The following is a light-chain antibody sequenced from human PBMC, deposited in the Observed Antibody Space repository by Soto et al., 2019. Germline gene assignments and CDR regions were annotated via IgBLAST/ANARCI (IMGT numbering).Light chain of an antibody. Sequence: IQMTQSPSTLSAPVGDRVTITCQASQTISTLLAWFQHKPGKAPNLLIYDASNLESGVPSRFSGSGSGTEFTLTISSLQSDDSATYFCQQYSHLVTFGTGTKLEIK. CDR1: QTISTL. CDR2: DAS. CDR3: QQYSHLVT. V-gene: IGKV1-5*01. J-gene: IGKJ2*01.